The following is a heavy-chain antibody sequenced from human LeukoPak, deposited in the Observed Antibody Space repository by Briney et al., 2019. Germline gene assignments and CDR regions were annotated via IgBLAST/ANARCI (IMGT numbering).Heavy chain of an antibody. CDR2: ISYDGSNK. CDR3: ARAPHGMDV. J-gene: IGHJ6*02. Sequence: GGSLRLSCAASGFTFSSYAMHWVRQAPGKGLEWVAVISYDGSNKYYADSVKGRFTISRDNSKNTLYLQMNSLRAVDTAVYYCARAPHGMDVWGQGTTVTVSS. V-gene: IGHV3-30-3*01. CDR1: GFTFSSYA.